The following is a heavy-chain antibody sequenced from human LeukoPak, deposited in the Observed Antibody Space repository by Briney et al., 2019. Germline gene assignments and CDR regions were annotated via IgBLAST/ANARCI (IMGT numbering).Heavy chain of an antibody. Sequence: SETLSLTCTISGSISTYYWSWVRQPPGKGLEWIGYIYYTGTTDYNPSLKSRVTISVDTSKNQFSLRLSSVTAADTAVYYCAAGTFALDIWGHGTMVTVSS. V-gene: IGHV4-59*01. CDR1: GSISTYY. D-gene: IGHD6-13*01. J-gene: IGHJ3*02. CDR3: AAGTFALDI. CDR2: IYYTGTT.